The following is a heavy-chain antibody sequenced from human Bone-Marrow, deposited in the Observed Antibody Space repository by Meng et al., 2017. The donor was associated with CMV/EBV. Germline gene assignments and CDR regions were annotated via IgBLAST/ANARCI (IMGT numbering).Heavy chain of an antibody. CDR3: AKILRYLDCYFDF. CDR2: IRYDGSNK. Sequence: GESLKISCVASGFTFSSYGMHWVRQAPGKGLEWVAFIRYDGSNKYYADSVKGRFTISRDNSKNTLYLQMNSLRAEDTAVYYCAKILRYLDCYFDFWGQGTLVTVSS. V-gene: IGHV3-30*02. CDR1: GFTFSSYG. D-gene: IGHD3-9*01. J-gene: IGHJ4*02.